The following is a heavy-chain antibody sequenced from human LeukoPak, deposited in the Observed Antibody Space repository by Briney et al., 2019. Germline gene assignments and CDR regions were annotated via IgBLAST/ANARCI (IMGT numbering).Heavy chain of an antibody. J-gene: IGHJ4*02. CDR2: INHSGST. D-gene: IGHD5-24*01. CDR1: GGSISSSSYY. V-gene: IGHV4-39*07. CDR3: ARNGYTQSLDY. Sequence: SETQSLTCTVSGGSISSSSYYWGWIRQPPGKGLEWIGEINHSGSTNYNPSLKSRVTISVDTSKNQFSLKLSSVTAADTAVYYCARNGYTQSLDYWGQGTLVTVSS.